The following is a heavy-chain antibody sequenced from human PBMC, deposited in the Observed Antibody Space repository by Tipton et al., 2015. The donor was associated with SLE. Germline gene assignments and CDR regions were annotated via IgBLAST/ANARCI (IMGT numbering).Heavy chain of an antibody. CDR3: ARGRAFVQGGFDY. J-gene: IGHJ4*02. V-gene: IGHV4-38-2*02. D-gene: IGHD6-6*01. Sequence: TLSLTCTVSGFSISTDYYWNWIRQPPGKGLEWIGSIYHSGSTHYNPSLKSRATVSVDTSKNQFSLKLNSVTAADTAVFYCARGRAFVQGGFDYWGQGTLVTVSS. CDR2: IYHSGST. CDR1: GFSISTDYY.